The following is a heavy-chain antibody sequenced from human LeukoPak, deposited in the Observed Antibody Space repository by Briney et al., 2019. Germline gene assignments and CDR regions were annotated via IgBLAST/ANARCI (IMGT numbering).Heavy chain of an antibody. Sequence: SETLSLTCTVSGGSISSSSYYWGWIRQPPGKGLEWIGSIYYSGSTYYNPSLKSQVTISVDTSKNQFSLKLSSVTAADTAVYYCAGVGIAAAEGLDYWGQGTLVTVSS. J-gene: IGHJ4*02. CDR3: AGVGIAAAEGLDY. CDR1: GGSISSSSYY. CDR2: IYYSGST. D-gene: IGHD6-13*01. V-gene: IGHV4-39*01.